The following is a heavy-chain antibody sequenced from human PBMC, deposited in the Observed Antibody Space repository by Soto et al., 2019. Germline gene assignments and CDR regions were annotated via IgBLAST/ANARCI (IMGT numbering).Heavy chain of an antibody. J-gene: IGHJ4*02. D-gene: IGHD5-12*01. V-gene: IGHV3-23*01. CDR3: AKDFGVVVATIAGGDY. CDR1: GFTFSSYA. Sequence: GGSLRLSCAASGFTFSSYAMSWVRQAPGKGLEWVSAISGSGGSTYYADSVKGRFTISRDNSKNTLYPQMNSLRAEETAVYYCAKDFGVVVATIAGGDYWGQGTLVTVSS. CDR2: ISGSGGST.